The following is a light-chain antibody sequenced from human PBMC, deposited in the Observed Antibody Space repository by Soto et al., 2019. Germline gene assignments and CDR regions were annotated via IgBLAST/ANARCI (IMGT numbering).Light chain of an antibody. Sequence: DIQMTQSPSTLSASVGDRVTITCRASQSISSWLAWYQQKPGKAPKLLIYDASSLESGVPSRFSSSGSGTEFTLTISSLQPDDFATYYCQQYNSYWTFGQGTKVEIK. CDR3: QQYNSYWT. V-gene: IGKV1-5*01. CDR1: QSISSW. J-gene: IGKJ1*01. CDR2: DAS.